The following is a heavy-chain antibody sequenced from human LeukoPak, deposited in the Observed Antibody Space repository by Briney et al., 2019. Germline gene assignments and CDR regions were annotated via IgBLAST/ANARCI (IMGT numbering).Heavy chain of an antibody. J-gene: IGHJ4*02. V-gene: IGHV3-74*01. Sequence: PGGSLTLSCPASGFTFSSYWMHWVRQAPGKGLVWVSRINNDGSSTTYADSVKGRFTISRDNAKNTLYLQMNSLRAEDTAVYYWARTVAKVFEYWGQGTLVTVSS. CDR1: GFTFSSYW. CDR3: ARTVAKVFEY. D-gene: IGHD6-19*01. CDR2: INNDGSST.